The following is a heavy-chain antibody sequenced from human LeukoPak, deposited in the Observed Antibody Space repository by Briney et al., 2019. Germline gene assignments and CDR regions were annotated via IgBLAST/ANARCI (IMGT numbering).Heavy chain of an antibody. Sequence: ASVKVSCKASGYTFTGYYMHWVRQAPGQGLEWMGWINPNSGGTNYAQKFQGRVTMTRDTSISTAYMELSRLRSDDTVVYYCARDTTERYYYYYMDVWGKGTTVTVSS. CDR1: GYTFTGYY. D-gene: IGHD1-1*01. CDR3: ARDTTERYYYYYMDV. CDR2: INPNSGGT. J-gene: IGHJ6*03. V-gene: IGHV1-2*02.